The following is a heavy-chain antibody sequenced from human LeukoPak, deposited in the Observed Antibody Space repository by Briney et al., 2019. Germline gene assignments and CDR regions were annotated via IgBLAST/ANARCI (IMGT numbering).Heavy chain of an antibody. CDR3: ARADYYDSSGYLPNFDY. Sequence: GESLQISCKGSGYSFTTYWIGWVRQMPGKGLEWMGIIYPGDSDTRYSPSFQGQVTISADKSISTAYLQWSSLKASDTAMYYCARADYYDSSGYLPNFDYWGQGTLVTVSS. J-gene: IGHJ4*02. V-gene: IGHV5-51*01. D-gene: IGHD3-22*01. CDR1: GYSFTTYW. CDR2: IYPGDSDT.